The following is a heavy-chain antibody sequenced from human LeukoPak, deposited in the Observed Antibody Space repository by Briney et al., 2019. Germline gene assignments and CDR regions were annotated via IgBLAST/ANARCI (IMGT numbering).Heavy chain of an antibody. D-gene: IGHD3-10*02. CDR3: AELGITMIGGV. Sequence: GGSLRLSCAASGFTFSTFWMHWVRQAPGKGLLWVSQTNTDGTNTNYADSAKGRFTISRDNAKKTLYLQMESLRVDDTAVYYCAELGITMIGGVWGKGTTVTISS. J-gene: IGHJ6*04. CDR1: GFTFSTFW. V-gene: IGHV3-74*01. CDR2: TNTDGTNT.